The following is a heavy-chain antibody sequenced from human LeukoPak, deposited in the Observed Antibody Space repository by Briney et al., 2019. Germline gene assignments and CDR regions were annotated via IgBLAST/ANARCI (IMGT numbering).Heavy chain of an antibody. D-gene: IGHD5-18*01. CDR1: GYTFTSYY. J-gene: IGHJ5*02. CDR3: ARGGVRYSYLNWFDP. V-gene: IGHV1-46*01. Sequence: ASVTVSCKASGYTFTSYYMHWVRQAPGQGLEWMGIINPSGGSTSYAQKFQGRVTMTRDTSTSTVYMELSSLRSEDTAVYYCARGGVRYSYLNWFDPWGQGTLVTVSS. CDR2: INPSGGST.